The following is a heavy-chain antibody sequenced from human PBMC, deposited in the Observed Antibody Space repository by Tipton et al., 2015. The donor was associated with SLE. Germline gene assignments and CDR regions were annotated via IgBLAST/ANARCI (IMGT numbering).Heavy chain of an antibody. V-gene: IGHV4-59*11. CDR1: GGSISSHY. CDR2: VYYTGIT. CDR3: ARGIIAAAFLYYFDY. D-gene: IGHD6-13*01. J-gene: IGHJ4*02. Sequence: TLSLTCTVSGGSISSHYWSWIRQPPGKGLEWIGYVYYTGITNYKSSLKSRVTISVDTSKNQFSLKLTSVTAADTAVYYCARGIIAAAFLYYFDYWGQGTLVTVSS.